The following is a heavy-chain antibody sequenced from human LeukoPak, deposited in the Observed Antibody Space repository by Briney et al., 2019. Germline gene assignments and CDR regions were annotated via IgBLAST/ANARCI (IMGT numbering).Heavy chain of an antibody. D-gene: IGHD1-1*01. CDR2: IYISGST. Sequence: SETLSLTCTVSGGSISSSSYYWGWIRQPPGKGLEWIGRIYISGSTNYNPSLKSRVTMSVDTSKNQFSLKLSSVTAADTAVYYCARDRGTWNDDGFDYWGQGTLVTVSS. CDR3: ARDRGTWNDDGFDY. V-gene: IGHV4-39*07. J-gene: IGHJ4*02. CDR1: GGSISSSSYY.